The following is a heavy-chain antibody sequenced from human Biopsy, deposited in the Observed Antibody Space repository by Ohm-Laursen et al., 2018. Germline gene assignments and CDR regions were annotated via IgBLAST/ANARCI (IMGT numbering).Heavy chain of an antibody. CDR3: VRGVDYYDPYHYYALDV. J-gene: IGHJ6*02. CDR1: RDSISNYY. D-gene: IGHD3-22*01. CDR2: IYYTGST. V-gene: IGHV4-59*12. Sequence: SDTLSLTCTVSRDSISNYYWTWIRQSPGKGLEWIGYIYYTGSTNYNPSVKSQVTISVDTSKNQFSLKVRSVTAADTAAYYCVRGVDYYDPYHYYALDVWGQGTTVTVSS.